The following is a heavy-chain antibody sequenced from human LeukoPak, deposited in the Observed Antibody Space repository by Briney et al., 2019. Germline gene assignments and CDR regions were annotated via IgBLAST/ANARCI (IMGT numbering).Heavy chain of an antibody. J-gene: IGHJ6*02. V-gene: IGHV1-69*13. CDR2: IIPIFGTA. Sequence: SVKVSCKASGGTFSSYAISWVRQAPGQGLEWMGGIIPIFGTANYAQKFQGRVTITADESTSTAYMELSSLRSEDTAVYYCARGASITMVRLDVWGQGTTVTVSS. CDR3: ARGASITMVRLDV. D-gene: IGHD3-10*01. CDR1: GGTFSSYA.